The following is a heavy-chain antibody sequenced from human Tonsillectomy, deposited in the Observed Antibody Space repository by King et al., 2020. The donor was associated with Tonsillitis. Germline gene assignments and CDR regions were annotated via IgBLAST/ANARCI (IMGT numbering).Heavy chain of an antibody. V-gene: IGHV4-59*08. CDR1: GGSISSNY. CDR2: FYYSGGT. Sequence: VQLQESGPGLVKPSETLSLTCTVSGGSISSNYWSWIRQPPGKGLEWIGYFYYSGGTNHNRSLKSRVTMSVDTSKNQFSLKLSSVTAADTATYYCARLWLGESPYFDYWGQGTLVIVSS. J-gene: IGHJ4*02. D-gene: IGHD3-10*01. CDR3: ARLWLGESPYFDY.